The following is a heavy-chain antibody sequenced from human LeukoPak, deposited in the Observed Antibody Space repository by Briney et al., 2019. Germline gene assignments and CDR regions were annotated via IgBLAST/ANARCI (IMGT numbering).Heavy chain of an antibody. CDR3: ASPSDGYDGPFDP. CDR1: GGSISSSSYY. J-gene: IGHJ5*02. V-gene: IGHV4-39*01. CDR2: IYYSGST. D-gene: IGHD5-12*01. Sequence: PSETLSLTCTVSGGSISSSSYYWGWIRQPPRKGLEWIGSIYYSGSTYYNPSLKSRVTISVDTSKNQFSLKLSSVTAADTAVYYCASPSDGYDGPFDPWGQGTLVTVSS.